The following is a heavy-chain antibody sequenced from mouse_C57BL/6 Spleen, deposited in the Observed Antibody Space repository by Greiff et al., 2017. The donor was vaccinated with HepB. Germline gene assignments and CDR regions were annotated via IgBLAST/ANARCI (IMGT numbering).Heavy chain of an antibody. CDR3: ARGNWDDYAMDY. V-gene: IGHV1-26*01. J-gene: IGHJ4*01. D-gene: IGHD4-1*01. CDR1: GYTFTDYY. CDR2: INPNNGGT. Sequence: EVQRVESGPELVKPGASVKISCKASGYTFTDYYMNWVKQSHGKSLEWIGDINPNNGGTSYNQKFKGKATLTVDKSSSTAYMELRSLTSEDSAVYYCARGNWDDYAMDYWGQGTSVTVSS.